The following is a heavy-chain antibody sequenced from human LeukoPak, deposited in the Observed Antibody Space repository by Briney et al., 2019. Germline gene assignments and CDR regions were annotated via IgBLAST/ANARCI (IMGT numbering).Heavy chain of an antibody. J-gene: IGHJ6*02. V-gene: IGHV4-4*02. CDR1: GGSISSSNW. D-gene: IGHD3-10*01. Sequence: PSETLSLTCAVSGGSISSSNWWSWVRQPPGKGLEWIGEIYHSGITYYNPSLKSRVTISIDKSNNQFSLDLSSVTAADTAVYYCSTGTRDYYGMYVWGQGTTVTVSS. CDR3: STGTRDYYGMYV. CDR2: IYHSGIT.